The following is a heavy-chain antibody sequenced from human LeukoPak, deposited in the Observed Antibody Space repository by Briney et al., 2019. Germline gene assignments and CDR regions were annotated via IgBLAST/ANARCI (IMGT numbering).Heavy chain of an antibody. V-gene: IGHV4-59*12. J-gene: IGHJ1*01. CDR1: GGSISSYY. CDR3: ARVAYYYDSSGASQYFQH. D-gene: IGHD3-22*01. CDR2: IYYSGYT. Sequence: SETLSLTCTVSGGSISSYYWSWIRQPPGKGLKWIGNIYYSGYTTYSPSLRSRVTISVDTSKKQFSLKLSSVTAADTAVYYCARVAYYYDSSGASQYFQHWGQGTLVTVSS.